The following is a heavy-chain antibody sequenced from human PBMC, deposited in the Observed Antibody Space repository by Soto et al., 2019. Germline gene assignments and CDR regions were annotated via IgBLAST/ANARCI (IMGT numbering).Heavy chain of an antibody. Sequence: SETLSLTCTVSGGSVTSGEDYWTWIRQSPGKGLEWIGYISNSGSTGYNPSLKTRLSMSVDRSKNQFTLRLTPVTAADTAVYFCATESGSTYGYFDHWGQGTQVTVSS. CDR2: ISNSGST. V-gene: IGHV4-30-4*01. CDR1: GGSVTSGEDY. D-gene: IGHD5-18*01. J-gene: IGHJ4*02. CDR3: ATESGSTYGYFDH.